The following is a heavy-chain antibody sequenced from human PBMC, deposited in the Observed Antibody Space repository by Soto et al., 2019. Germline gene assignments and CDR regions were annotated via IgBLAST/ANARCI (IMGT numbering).Heavy chain of an antibody. Sequence: PSETLSLTCAVSGYSISSGYYWGWIRQPPGKGLEWIGSIYHSGSTYYNPSLKSRVTISVDTSKNQFSLKLSSVTAADTAVYYCATNGIYMDFWGQGTTVTVSS. CDR2: IYHSGST. V-gene: IGHV4-38-2*01. CDR1: GYSISSGYY. CDR3: ATNGIYMDF. J-gene: IGHJ6*02.